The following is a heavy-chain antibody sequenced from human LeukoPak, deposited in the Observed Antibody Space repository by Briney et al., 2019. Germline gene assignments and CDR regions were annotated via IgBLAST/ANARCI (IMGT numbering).Heavy chain of an antibody. D-gene: IGHD6-19*01. CDR2: VYCTGST. V-gene: IGHV4-39*01. CDR1: GGSISTDNYF. CDR3: ARSVAGTVGDAFDI. J-gene: IGHJ3*02. Sequence: PSETLSLTCTVSGGSISTDNYFWGWIRQPPGKGLEWIGSVYCTGSTYYKPSLQSRVTISVDTSKNQFTLKLRSVTATDTAVYYCARSVAGTVGDAFDIWGQGTMVTVSS.